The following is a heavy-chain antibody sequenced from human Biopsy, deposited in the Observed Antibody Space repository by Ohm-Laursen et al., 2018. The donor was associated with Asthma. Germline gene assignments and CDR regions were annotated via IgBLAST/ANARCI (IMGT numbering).Heavy chain of an antibody. V-gene: IGHV1-69*13. CDR1: GGTFNTYV. D-gene: IGHD2-2*01. CDR3: ARKAGSCTSRTCYSLDF. Sequence: GASVKVSCKSLGGTFNTYVIGWVRQAPGQGLEWMGGINSVFGTTTYPQKFQERVTITADDSTSTVYMELSSLRSEDTAVYYCARKAGSCTSRTCYSLDFWGQGTLVTVSS. CDR2: INSVFGTT. J-gene: IGHJ4*02.